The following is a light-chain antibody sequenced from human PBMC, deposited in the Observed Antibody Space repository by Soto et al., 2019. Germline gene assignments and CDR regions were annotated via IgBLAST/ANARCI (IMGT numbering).Light chain of an antibody. Sequence: QSALTQPRSVSGSPGQSVTISCTGTSRDVGAYNYVSSYQQYPGKASKLMIYDVSKRPSGVPDRFSGSKSGNTASLPISGLQAEDEADYYCCSYAGTYTYVFGTGTKVTAL. CDR2: DVS. V-gene: IGLV2-11*01. CDR3: CSYAGTYTYV. J-gene: IGLJ1*01. CDR1: SRDVGAYNY.